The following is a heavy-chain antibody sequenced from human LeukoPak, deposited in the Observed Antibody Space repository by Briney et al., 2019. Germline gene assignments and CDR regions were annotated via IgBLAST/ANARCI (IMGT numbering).Heavy chain of an antibody. CDR1: GGSISSSNW. Sequence: SETLSLTCAVSGGSISSSNWWSWVRQPPGKGLEWIGEIYHSGSTNYNPSLKSRVTISVDKSKNQFSLKLSSVTAADTAVYYCAREDLGTMDGKLNYYYYMDVWGKGTTVTVSS. CDR3: AREDLGTMDGKLNYYYYMDV. V-gene: IGHV4-4*02. D-gene: IGHD4/OR15-4a*01. J-gene: IGHJ6*03. CDR2: IYHSGST.